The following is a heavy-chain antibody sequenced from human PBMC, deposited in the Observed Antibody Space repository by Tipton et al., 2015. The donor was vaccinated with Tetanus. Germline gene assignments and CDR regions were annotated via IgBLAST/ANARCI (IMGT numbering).Heavy chain of an antibody. V-gene: IGHV4-4*02. J-gene: IGHJ4*02. CDR1: GVSINSNHW. CDR2: ISHSGGS. Sequence: TLSLTCAVSGVSINSNHWWSWVRQAPGKGLEWIGEISHSGGSNYSPSLKSRVAMSEGTSKNLFSLHLNSVTAADTAVYYCAMIHGVSSSFDYWGQGTPVTVSS. CDR3: AMIHGVSSSFDY. D-gene: IGHD6-6*01.